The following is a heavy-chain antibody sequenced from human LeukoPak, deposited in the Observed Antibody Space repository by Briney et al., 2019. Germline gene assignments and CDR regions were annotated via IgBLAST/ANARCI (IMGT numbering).Heavy chain of an antibody. CDR1: GGSSRGYY. V-gene: IGHV4-34*01. J-gene: IGHJ4*02. CDR3: ARLGRAVTTFFDY. D-gene: IGHD4-17*01. Sequence: PSETLSLTCAVYGGSSRGYYWNWLWIRQSPGKGLEWIGEINDSGSPNYNPSLKSRVTISIDTSKNQCSLKLSSVTAADTAVYYCARLGRAVTTFFDYWGQGTLVTVSS. CDR2: INDSGSP.